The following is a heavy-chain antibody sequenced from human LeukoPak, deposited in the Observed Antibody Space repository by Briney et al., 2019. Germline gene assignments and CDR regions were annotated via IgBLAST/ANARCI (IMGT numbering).Heavy chain of an antibody. D-gene: IGHD2-15*01. Sequence: GGSLRLSCAASGFTFSSYGMHWVRQAPGKGLEWVAVIWYDGGNKYYADSVKGRFTVSRDNSKNTLCLQMNALRAEDTAVYYCAKSVALPPNYYYGMDVWGQGTTVTVSS. CDR3: AKSVALPPNYYYGMDV. J-gene: IGHJ6*02. CDR1: GFTFSSYG. CDR2: IWYDGGNK. V-gene: IGHV3-33*06.